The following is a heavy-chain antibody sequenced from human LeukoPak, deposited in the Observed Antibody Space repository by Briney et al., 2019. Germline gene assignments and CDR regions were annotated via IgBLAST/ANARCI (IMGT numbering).Heavy chain of an antibody. D-gene: IGHD6-19*01. CDR3: ARAVKYRSGPLTDLLPYYFDY. CDR2: INPSGGST. Sequence: ASVKVSCKASGYTFTSYDMHWVRQAPGQGLEWMGIINPSGGSTSYAKKFQGRVTITRDTSANTAYMELSSLRSEDMAVYYCARAVKYRSGPLTDLLPYYFDYWGQGTLVTVSS. V-gene: IGHV1-46*01. J-gene: IGHJ4*02. CDR1: GYTFTSYD.